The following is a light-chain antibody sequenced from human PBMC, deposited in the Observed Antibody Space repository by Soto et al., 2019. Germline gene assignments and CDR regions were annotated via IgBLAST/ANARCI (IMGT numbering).Light chain of an antibody. CDR2: DAS. J-gene: IGKJ5*01. Sequence: ILLTHAPATLSVSPGERAALSFGASQSVSSYLAWYQQKPGQSPRLLIYDASNRATGSPARFSGSGSGTDFTLTISSLEPEDFAVYYCQQRSNWPPITFGQGTRLENK. CDR3: QQRSNWPPIT. CDR1: QSVSSY. V-gene: IGKV3-11*01.